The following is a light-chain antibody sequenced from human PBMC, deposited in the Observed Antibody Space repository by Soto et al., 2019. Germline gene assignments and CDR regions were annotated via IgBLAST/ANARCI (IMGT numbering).Light chain of an antibody. CDR3: QQYGRSVWT. CDR2: GAS. Sequence: DIVLTQSPGTLSLSPGERATLSCRASQSVSSRYLARYQQKPGQAPRLVIYGASSRATGIPVRFSGSGSGTDFPLTISRLEPADFSVYYCQQYGRSVWTFGQGTKVEIK. V-gene: IGKV3-20*01. J-gene: IGKJ1*01. CDR1: QSVSSRY.